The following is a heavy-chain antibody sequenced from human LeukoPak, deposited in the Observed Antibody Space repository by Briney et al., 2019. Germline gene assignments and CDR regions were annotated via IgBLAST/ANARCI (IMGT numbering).Heavy chain of an antibody. CDR2: IYYSGST. D-gene: IGHD5-18*01. J-gene: IGHJ4*02. CDR1: GGSTSSYY. CDR3: AREGVDTAMGSFDY. V-gene: IGHV4-59*01. Sequence: SETLSLTCTVSGGSTSSYYWSWIRQPPAKGLEWIGYIYYSGSTNYNPSLKSRVTISVDTSKNQFSLKLSSVTSADTAVYYCAREGVDTAMGSFDYWGQGTLVTVSS.